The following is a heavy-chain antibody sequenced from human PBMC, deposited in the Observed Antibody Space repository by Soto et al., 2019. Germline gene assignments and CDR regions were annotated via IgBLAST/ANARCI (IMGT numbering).Heavy chain of an antibody. CDR1: GFTFSTYW. D-gene: IGHD2-15*01. Sequence: GGSLRLSCAASGFTFSTYWMHWVRQAPGKGVVWVSRINSDGSTTDYADSVRGRFTLSRDNAKNTLYLQMNSLRAEDTAVYYCARDQGYCSGGSCYVAGYWGQGTLVTVSS. J-gene: IGHJ4*02. CDR2: INSDGSTT. CDR3: ARDQGYCSGGSCYVAGY. V-gene: IGHV3-74*01.